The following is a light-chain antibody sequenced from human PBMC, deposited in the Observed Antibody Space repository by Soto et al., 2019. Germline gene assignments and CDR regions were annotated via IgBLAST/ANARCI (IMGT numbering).Light chain of an antibody. Sequence: EIVLTQSPGTPSLSPGERATLSSRDSQSVSSSYLAWYQQKPGQSPRLLIFGASSRATGTPDRFSGSGSGTDFTLTISRLEPEDFAVYYCQQYDTSPRTFGQGTKVEIK. CDR1: QSVSSSY. CDR2: GAS. V-gene: IGKV3-20*01. CDR3: QQYDTSPRT. J-gene: IGKJ1*01.